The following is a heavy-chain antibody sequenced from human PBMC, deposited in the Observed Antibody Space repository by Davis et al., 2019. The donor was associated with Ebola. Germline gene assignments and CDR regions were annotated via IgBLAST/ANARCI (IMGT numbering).Heavy chain of an antibody. J-gene: IGHJ4*02. CDR3: TSTPPTLWDY. CDR1: GITFSGSA. Sequence: ESLKISCAAPGITFSGSAMHSVRQDSGKGLELVGRIRSKANSYATAYATSVKGRFTISSDDSKNTSYLQLNSLKTEDTAVYYCTSTPPTLWDYWGQGTLITVSS. CDR2: IRSKANSYAT. V-gene: IGHV3-73*01. D-gene: IGHD3-16*01.